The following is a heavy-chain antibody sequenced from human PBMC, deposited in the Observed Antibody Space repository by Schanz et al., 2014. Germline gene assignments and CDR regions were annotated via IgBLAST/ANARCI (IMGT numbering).Heavy chain of an antibody. Sequence: QVQMVESGGGVVQPGRSLRLSCAASGFTFSSYAMHWVRQAPGKGLEWVALISNDGSIKYYADSVEGRFTISRDNSRNTLYLQMNSLRTEDTAVYNCASPSGYSDYGTYFDFWGQGTLVTVSS. CDR3: ASPSGYSDYGTYFDF. CDR2: ISNDGSIK. J-gene: IGHJ4*02. D-gene: IGHD5-12*01. V-gene: IGHV3-30-3*01. CDR1: GFTFSSYA.